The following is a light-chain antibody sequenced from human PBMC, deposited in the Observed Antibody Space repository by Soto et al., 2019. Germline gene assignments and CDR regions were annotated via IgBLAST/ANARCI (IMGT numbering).Light chain of an antibody. CDR2: DTI. CDR3: ATWEGGLTPRGV. Sequence: QSVLWQAPSVSAGTGQMVTIAWPGSTSNMGIYFVSWYQQVPGTAPRLLIYDTIPRSSGTPDRFSGSNSGTSATLAMSGRQSGDEGDYYGATWEGGLTPRGVCGTGTKVTVL. V-gene: IGLV1-51*01. J-gene: IGLJ1*01. CDR1: TSNMGIYF.